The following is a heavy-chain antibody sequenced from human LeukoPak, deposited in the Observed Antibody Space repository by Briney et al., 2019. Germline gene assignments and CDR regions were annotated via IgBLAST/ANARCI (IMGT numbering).Heavy chain of an antibody. D-gene: IGHD2-2*01. CDR2: IKQDGSEK. Sequence: GGSLRLSCAASGFTFSSYWMSWVRQAPGKGLEWVANIKQDGSEKYYVDSVKGRFTISRDNAKNSLYLQMNSLRAEDTAVYYCARDSGRYCSSTSCPGDWYFDLWGRGTLVTVSS. V-gene: IGHV3-7*01. CDR1: GFTFSSYW. J-gene: IGHJ2*01. CDR3: ARDSGRYCSSTSCPGDWYFDL.